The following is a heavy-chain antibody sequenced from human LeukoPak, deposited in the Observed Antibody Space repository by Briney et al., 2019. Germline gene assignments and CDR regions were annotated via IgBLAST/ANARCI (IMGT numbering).Heavy chain of an antibody. Sequence: SGPALVTPTQTLTLTCTFSGFSLSPSGMCVSWIRQPPGKALEWLARIDWDDDKYYSTSLKTRLTISKDTSKNQVVLTMTNMDPVDTATYYCARIKGQYGDYALYFDYWGQGTLVTVSS. CDR2: IDWDDDK. CDR1: GFSLSPSGMC. CDR3: ARIKGQYGDYALYFDY. J-gene: IGHJ4*02. V-gene: IGHV2-70*11. D-gene: IGHD4-17*01.